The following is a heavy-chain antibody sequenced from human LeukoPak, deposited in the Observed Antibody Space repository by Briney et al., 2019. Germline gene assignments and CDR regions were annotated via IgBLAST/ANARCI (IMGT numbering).Heavy chain of an antibody. Sequence: ASVKVSCKASGYTFTGYYMHWVRRAPGQGLEWMGWINPNSGGTNYAQKFQGRVTMTRDTSISTAYMELSRLRSDDTAVYYCARDYQGYSTSYYLDYWGQGTLVTVSS. CDR2: INPNSGGT. CDR1: GYTFTGYY. CDR3: ARDYQGYSTSYYLDY. J-gene: IGHJ4*02. D-gene: IGHD4-11*01. V-gene: IGHV1-2*02.